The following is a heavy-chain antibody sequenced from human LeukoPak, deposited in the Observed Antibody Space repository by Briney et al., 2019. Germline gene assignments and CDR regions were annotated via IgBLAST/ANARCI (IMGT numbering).Heavy chain of an antibody. Sequence: GSLRLSCAASGCAFSQHTMNWVRRAPGKGGEWVACIRSSGESIHYADSVKARFTISRDNAKNSLSLQMDSLTADHSALYFCTRDGPLGQSCSYHLGQGTLVTVSS. J-gene: IGHJ5*02. CDR1: GCAFSQHT. CDR2: IRSSGESI. D-gene: IGHD2-15*01. V-gene: IGHV3-21*01. CDR3: TRDGPLGQSCSYH.